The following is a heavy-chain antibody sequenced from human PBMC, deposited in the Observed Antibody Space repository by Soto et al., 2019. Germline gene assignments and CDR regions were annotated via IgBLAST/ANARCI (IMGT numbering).Heavy chain of an antibody. V-gene: IGHV3-30*09. Sequence: QVQLVESGGGVVQPGRSLRLSCAASGFIFSDYYMHWVRQAPGKGLEWVAVISHDGSKKYYADSVKGRFAISRDNSKNTLYLQMNSLRPDDTAVNYCARSSYDDVLTGWSMDVWGQGTMVTVFS. CDR1: GFIFSDYY. CDR3: ARSSYDDVLTGWSMDV. D-gene: IGHD3-9*01. J-gene: IGHJ6*02. CDR2: ISHDGSKK.